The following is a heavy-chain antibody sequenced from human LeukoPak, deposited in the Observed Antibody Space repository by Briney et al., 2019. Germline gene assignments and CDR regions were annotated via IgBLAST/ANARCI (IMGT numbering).Heavy chain of an antibody. CDR1: GFTFSRYW. J-gene: IGHJ3*02. CDR3: IRDYGAVGATNAFDI. D-gene: IGHD1-26*01. Sequence: PGGSLRLSCAASGFTFSRYWMHWVRQVPGKGLVWVSRIDGEGSSTSYADFVKGRFTISRDNAKNTLYLQMNSLRVGETAVYYCIRDYGAVGATNAFDIWGQGTMVTVSS. V-gene: IGHV3-74*01. CDR2: IDGEGSST.